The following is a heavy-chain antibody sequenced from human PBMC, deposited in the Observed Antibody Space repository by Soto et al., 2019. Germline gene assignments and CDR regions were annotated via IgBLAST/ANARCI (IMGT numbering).Heavy chain of an antibody. Sequence: EVQVVESGGGLVQPGGSLKLSCAASGFTFSASAMHWVRQASGKGLEWVGRIRSKANSYATAYAASVKGRFTISRDDSKNTAYLHMNSLKTEDTAVYYCTRHLSDYWGQGNLVTVSS. J-gene: IGHJ4*02. CDR1: GFTFSASA. D-gene: IGHD3-16*02. CDR2: IRSKANSYAT. CDR3: TRHLSDY. V-gene: IGHV3-73*01.